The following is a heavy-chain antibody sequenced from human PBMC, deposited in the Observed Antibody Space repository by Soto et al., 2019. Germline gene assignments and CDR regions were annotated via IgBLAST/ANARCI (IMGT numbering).Heavy chain of an antibody. V-gene: IGHV4-59*08. Sequence: SETLSLTCSVSGGSISSYYWSWIRQPPGKGLEWIGYIYYSGSTKYNPSLKSRVTISVDTSKNQFSLKLSSVTAADTAVYYCARRYGSAFDIWGHGTMVTVSS. J-gene: IGHJ3*02. CDR2: IYYSGST. CDR3: ARRYGSAFDI. D-gene: IGHD4-17*01. CDR1: GGSISSYY.